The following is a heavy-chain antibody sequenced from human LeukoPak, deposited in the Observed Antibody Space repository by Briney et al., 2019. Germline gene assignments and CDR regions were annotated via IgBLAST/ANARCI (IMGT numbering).Heavy chain of an antibody. D-gene: IGHD6-19*01. V-gene: IGHV4-34*01. CDR2: INHSGST. Sequence: PSETLSLTCAVYGGSFSGYYRSWIRQPPGKGLEWIGEINHSGSTNYNPSLKSRVTISVDTSKNQFSLKLSSVTAADTAVYYCARGRGSGWYFHWGQGTLVTVSS. J-gene: IGHJ4*02. CDR3: ARGRGSGWYFH. CDR1: GGSFSGYY.